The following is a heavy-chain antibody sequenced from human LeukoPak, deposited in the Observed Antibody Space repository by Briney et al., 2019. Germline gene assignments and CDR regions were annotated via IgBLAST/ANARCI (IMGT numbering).Heavy chain of an antibody. CDR3: ARVAGDYLDY. CDR2: IGGSNGIT. D-gene: IGHD6-13*01. CDR1: RFTFNSYA. V-gene: IGHV3-23*01. Sequence: GGSLRLSCAASRFTFNSYAMSWVRQAPGKGLEWVSVIGGSNGITFYVGSVKGRFTISRDNSKDTLYLQMNSLRAEDTAVYYCARVAGDYLDYWGQGTLVTVSS. J-gene: IGHJ4*02.